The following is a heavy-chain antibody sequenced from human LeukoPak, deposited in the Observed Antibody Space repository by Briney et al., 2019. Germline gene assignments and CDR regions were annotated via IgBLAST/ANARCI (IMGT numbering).Heavy chain of an antibody. CDR2: VHHTGST. CDR3: ARDWGFGDSEDWFDP. D-gene: IGHD3-10*01. Sequence: SETPSLTCNVSGYSISRGYYWGWIRQPPGKGLEWIGSVHHTGSTYYNPSLRSRVSISVDKSTNHISLEVTSVTAVDTAVYYCARDWGFGDSEDWFDPWGQGTLVTVSS. V-gene: IGHV4-38-2*02. CDR1: GYSISRGYY. J-gene: IGHJ5*02.